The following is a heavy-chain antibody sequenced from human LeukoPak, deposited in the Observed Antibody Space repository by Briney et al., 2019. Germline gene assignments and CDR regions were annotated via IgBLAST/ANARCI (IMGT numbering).Heavy chain of an antibody. D-gene: IGHD2-2*01. V-gene: IGHV3-30*04. Sequence: GWSPTLSCATSGFTFGSYAMHWVRQAPGKGLEWVAVIAHDETNRFYADSVRRRFTISRDNSMNTLYLRMNSLRPEDTAVYFCARDLTPGAPDYFDSWGQGTLVTVSS. CDR3: ARDLTPGAPDYFDS. J-gene: IGHJ4*02. CDR2: IAHDETNR. CDR1: GFTFGSYA.